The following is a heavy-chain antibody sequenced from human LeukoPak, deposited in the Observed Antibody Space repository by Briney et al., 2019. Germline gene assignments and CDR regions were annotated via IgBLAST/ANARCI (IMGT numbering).Heavy chain of an antibody. D-gene: IGHD3-16*01. CDR3: ARGWGYFDY. CDR2: IYYSVST. J-gene: IGHJ4*02. Sequence: SETLSLTCAVSGGCISSYYWSWIRQPPGKGLEWIGYIYYSVSTNYNPSLKSRVTISVDTSKNQFSLKLSSVTAADTAVYYCARGWGYFDYWGQGALVTVSS. CDR1: GGCISSYY. V-gene: IGHV4-59*08.